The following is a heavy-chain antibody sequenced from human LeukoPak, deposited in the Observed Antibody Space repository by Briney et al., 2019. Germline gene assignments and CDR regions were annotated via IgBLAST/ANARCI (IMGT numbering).Heavy chain of an antibody. CDR1: GGTFSSYA. CDR2: IIPIFGTA. V-gene: IGHV1-69*01. Sequence: SVKVSCKASGGTFSSYAISWVRQAPGHRLEWMGGIIPIFGTANYAQKFQGRVTITADESTSTAYMELSSLRSEDTAVYYCAIEDSSGYSEVAFDIWGQGTMVTVSS. J-gene: IGHJ3*02. CDR3: AIEDSSGYSEVAFDI. D-gene: IGHD3-22*01.